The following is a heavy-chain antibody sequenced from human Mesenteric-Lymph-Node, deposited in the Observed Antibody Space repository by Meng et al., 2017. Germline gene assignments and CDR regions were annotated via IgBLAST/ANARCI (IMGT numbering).Heavy chain of an antibody. D-gene: IGHD5-24*01. J-gene: IGHJ4*02. Sequence: EVQLVESGGGLLKPGGSLRPSCAASGFTFSSYSMNWVRQAPGKGLEWVSSISSSSSYIYYADSVKGRFTISRDNAKNSLYLQMNSLRAEDTAVYYCARNVRLRDGYNSDYWGQGTLVTVSS. CDR1: GFTFSSYS. CDR3: ARNVRLRDGYNSDY. V-gene: IGHV3-21*01. CDR2: ISSSSSYI.